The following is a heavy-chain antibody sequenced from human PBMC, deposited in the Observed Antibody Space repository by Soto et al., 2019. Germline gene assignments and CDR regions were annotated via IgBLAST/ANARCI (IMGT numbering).Heavy chain of an antibody. CDR3: AHRILRTVFGLVTTTAIYFDF. J-gene: IGHJ4*02. D-gene: IGHD3-3*01. Sequence: QITLNESGPTVVKPAETLTLTCTFSGFSLTTSGVGVGWIRQSPGKAPEWLALIYWDDDKRYSASLKSRLTITKDTSKNQVVLTMASVDPADTSTYYCAHRILRTVFGLVTTTAIYFDFFGQGTPVVVSS. CDR1: GFSLTTSGVG. V-gene: IGHV2-5*02. CDR2: IYWDDDK.